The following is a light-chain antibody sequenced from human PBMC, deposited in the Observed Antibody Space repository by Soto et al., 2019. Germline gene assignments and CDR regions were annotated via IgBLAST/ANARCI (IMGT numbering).Light chain of an antibody. V-gene: IGKV3-20*01. CDR1: QSVSSSY. CDR2: GAS. J-gene: IGKJ4*01. Sequence: EIVLTQSPGTLSLSPGERATLSCRASQSVSSSYLAWYQQKPGQAPRLLIYGASSRATGIPDRFNGSGSGTDFTLTISRLEPEDLAVYYCQQYGSSLLTFGGGTKVEIK. CDR3: QQYGSSLLT.